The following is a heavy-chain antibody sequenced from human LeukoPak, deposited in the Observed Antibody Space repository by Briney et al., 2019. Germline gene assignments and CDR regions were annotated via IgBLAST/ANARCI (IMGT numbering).Heavy chain of an antibody. V-gene: IGHV3-7*01. CDR3: ARDPYSGNLGPTYYYYMGV. CDR1: GFTFSSYW. Sequence: GGSLRLSCAASGFTFSSYWMNWVRQAPGKRLEWVATINQDGSEKYYVDSVKGRFTISRDNANNSLYLQMNSLRAEDTAVYYCARDPYSGNLGPTYYYYMGVWGKGTTVTVSS. J-gene: IGHJ6*03. D-gene: IGHD1-26*01. CDR2: INQDGSEK.